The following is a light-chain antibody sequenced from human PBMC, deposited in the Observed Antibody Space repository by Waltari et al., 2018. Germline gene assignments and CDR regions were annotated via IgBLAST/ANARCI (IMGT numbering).Light chain of an antibody. V-gene: IGLV2-14*01. J-gene: IGLJ1*01. CDR3: SSYTSSSTLV. CDR1: SSDVGFYNY. CDR2: EVS. Sequence: QSALTQPASVSGSPGQSITISCTGASSDVGFYNYVSWYQQHPGKVPKLMIYEVSNRPSGVSNRFSGSKSGNTAFLTISGLQAEDEADYYCSSYTSSSTLVFGTGTKVTVL.